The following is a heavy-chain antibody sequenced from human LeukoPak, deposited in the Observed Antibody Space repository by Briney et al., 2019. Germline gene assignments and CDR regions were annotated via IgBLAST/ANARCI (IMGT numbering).Heavy chain of an antibody. CDR3: AKELEEGGYYFDY. J-gene: IGHJ4*02. D-gene: IGHD1-1*01. Sequence: GESLRLSCAASGFTFGSYNMNWVRQAPGKGLEWVSSISSSSNYIYYADSVKGRFTISRDNSKNTLYLQMNSLRAEDTAVYYCAKELEEGGYYFDYWGQGTLVTVSS. CDR2: ISSSSNYI. V-gene: IGHV3-21*04. CDR1: GFTFGSYN.